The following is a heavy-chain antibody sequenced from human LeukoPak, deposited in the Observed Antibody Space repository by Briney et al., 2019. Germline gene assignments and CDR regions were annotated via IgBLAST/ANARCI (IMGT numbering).Heavy chain of an antibody. D-gene: IGHD5-18*01. J-gene: IGHJ4*02. CDR1: GGSISTYY. V-gene: IGHV4-59*01. CDR3: ARGSRGYSYGYNDY. Sequence: KPSETLSLTCTVSGGSISTYYWSWIRQPPGKGLEWIGYIYYSGSTNYNPSLKSRVTISVDTSKNQFSLKLSSVTAADTAFYYCARGSRGYSYGYNDYWGQGTLVTVSS. CDR2: IYYSGST.